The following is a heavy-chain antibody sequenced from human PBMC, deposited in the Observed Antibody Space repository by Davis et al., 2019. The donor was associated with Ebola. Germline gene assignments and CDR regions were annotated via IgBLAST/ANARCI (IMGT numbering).Heavy chain of an antibody. J-gene: IGHJ4*02. CDR3: AREGAKVVYYFDY. D-gene: IGHD4/OR15-4a*01. CDR2: ISYDGSNK. CDR1: GFTFSSYA. V-gene: IGHV3-30-3*01. Sequence: PGGSLRLSCAASGFTFSSYAMHWVRQAPGKGLEWVAVISYDGSNKYYADSVKGRFTISRDNSKNTLYLQMNSLRAEDTAVYYCAREGAKVVYYFDYWGQGTLVTVSS.